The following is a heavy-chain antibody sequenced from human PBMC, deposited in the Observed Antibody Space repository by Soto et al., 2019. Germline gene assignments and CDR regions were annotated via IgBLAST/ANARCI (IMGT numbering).Heavy chain of an antibody. V-gene: IGHV3-21*01. D-gene: IGHD5-18*01. CDR2: MSSSSTYI. J-gene: IGHJ4*02. Sequence: EVQLVESGEGLVQPGGSLRLSCAASGFTFSSYAMHWVRQAPGKGLQWVSSMSSSSTYINYADSVKGRFTISRDNAKNALYLQMNSLTAEDTAVYYCAGGYFYGFGYWGQGTLVTVSS. CDR3: AGGYFYGFGY. CDR1: GFTFSSYA.